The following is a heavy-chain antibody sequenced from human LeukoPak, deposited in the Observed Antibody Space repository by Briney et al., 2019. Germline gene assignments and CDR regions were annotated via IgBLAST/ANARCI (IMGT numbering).Heavy chain of an antibody. CDR3: ARQSLYDFWSGYSADAFDI. CDR2: IYYSGST. J-gene: IGHJ3*02. Sequence: PSETLSLTCTVSGGSIRSSSYYWGWIRQPPGKGLEWIGSIYYSGSTYYNPSLKSRVTISVDTSKNQFSLKLSPVTAADTAVYYCARQSLYDFWSGYSADAFDIWGQGTMVTVSS. CDR1: GGSIRSSSYY. V-gene: IGHV4-39*01. D-gene: IGHD3-3*01.